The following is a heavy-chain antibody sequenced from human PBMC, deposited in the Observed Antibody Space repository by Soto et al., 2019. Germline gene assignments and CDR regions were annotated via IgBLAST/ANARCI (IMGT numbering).Heavy chain of an antibody. CDR2: ISSSSSYI. V-gene: IGHV3-21*01. J-gene: IGHJ5*02. CDR1: GFTFSSYS. CDR3: XXXXXXXXXXXXXXP. Sequence: GGSLRLSCAASGFTFSSYSMNWVRQAPGKGLEWVSSISSSSSYIYYADSVKGRFTISRDNAKNSLYLQMNSLRAEDTAVYYXXXXXXXXXXXXXXXPWGQGTLVTVSS.